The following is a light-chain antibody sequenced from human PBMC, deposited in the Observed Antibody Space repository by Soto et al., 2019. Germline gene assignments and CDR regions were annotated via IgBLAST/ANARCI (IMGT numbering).Light chain of an antibody. CDR1: QSISRW. V-gene: IGKV1-5*01. CDR2: DGF. CDR3: QQYHTSWT. J-gene: IGKJ1*01. Sequence: DIQMTLSPSTLSASVGDRVTITCRASQSISRWLAWYQQKPGKAPNLLIHDGFSLESGVPSRFSGSGSGTEFTLTITSLQPDDFATYYCQQYHTSWTFGQGTRVEI.